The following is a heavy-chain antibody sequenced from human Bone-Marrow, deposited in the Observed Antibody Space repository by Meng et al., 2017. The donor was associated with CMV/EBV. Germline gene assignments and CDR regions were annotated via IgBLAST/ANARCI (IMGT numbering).Heavy chain of an antibody. CDR1: GGSFSGYY. V-gene: IGHV4-34*01. CDR2: INHSGST. Sequence: SETLSLTCAVYGGSFSGYYWSWIRQPPGKGLEWIGEINHSGSTNYNPSLKSRVTISVDTSKNQFSLKLSSVTAADTAVYYCAREIRADSAYYYYYNGMDVWGQGTTVTVSS. D-gene: IGHD3-22*01. J-gene: IGHJ6*02. CDR3: AREIRADSAYYYYYNGMDV.